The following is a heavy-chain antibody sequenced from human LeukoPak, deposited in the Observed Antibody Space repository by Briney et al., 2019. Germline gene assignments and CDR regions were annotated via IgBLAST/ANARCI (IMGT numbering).Heavy chain of an antibody. CDR2: INPSGGST. D-gene: IGHD5-18*01. CDR1: GYTFTIYY. V-gene: IGHV1-46*01. CDR3: ARSVTAYDNWFDP. Sequence: GASVKVSCKASGYTFTIYYMHWVRQAPGQGLEWMGIINPSGGSTSYAQKFQGRVTMTGDTSTSTVYMELSSLRSEDTAVYYCARSVTAYDNWFDPWGQGTLVTVSS. J-gene: IGHJ5*02.